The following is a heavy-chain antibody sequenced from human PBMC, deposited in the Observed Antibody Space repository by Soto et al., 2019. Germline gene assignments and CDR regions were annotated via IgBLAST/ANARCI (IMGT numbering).Heavy chain of an antibody. Sequence: GGSLRLSCAASGFTFSSYGMHWVRQAPGKGLEWVAVISYDGSNKYYADSVKGRFTISRDNSKNTLYLQMNSLRAEDTAVYYCAKATSSSSYDYHYSYGMDVWCQGT. CDR3: AKATSSSSYDYHYSYGMDV. D-gene: IGHD6-13*01. CDR2: ISYDGSNK. J-gene: IGHJ6*02. V-gene: IGHV3-30*18. CDR1: GFTFSSYG.